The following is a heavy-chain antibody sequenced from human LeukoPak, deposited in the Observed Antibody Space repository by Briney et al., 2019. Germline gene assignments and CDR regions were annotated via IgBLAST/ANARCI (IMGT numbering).Heavy chain of an antibody. Sequence: PSQTLSLTCTVSGGSISSGGYYWSWIRQHPGKGLEWIGYIYYSGSTYYNPSLKSRVTIPVDTSKNQFSLKLRSVTAADTAIYYCATSRGSVHLNFDYWGQGTVVTVSS. CDR2: IYYSGST. J-gene: IGHJ4*02. D-gene: IGHD5/OR15-5a*01. CDR3: ATSRGSVHLNFDY. V-gene: IGHV4-31*03. CDR1: GGSISSGGYY.